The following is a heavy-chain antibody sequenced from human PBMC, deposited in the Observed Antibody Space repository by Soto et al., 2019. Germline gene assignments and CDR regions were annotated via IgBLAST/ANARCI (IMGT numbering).Heavy chain of an antibody. V-gene: IGHV1-24*01. CDR1: GYTLTELS. CDR2: FDPEDGET. Sequence: ASVKVSCKVSGYTLTELSMHWARQAPGKGLEWMGGFDPEDGETIYAQKFQGRVTMTEDTSTDTAYMELSSLRSEDTAVYYCVNYYDSSGYDWFDPWGQGTLVTVSS. CDR3: VNYYDSSGYDWFDP. D-gene: IGHD3-22*01. J-gene: IGHJ5*02.